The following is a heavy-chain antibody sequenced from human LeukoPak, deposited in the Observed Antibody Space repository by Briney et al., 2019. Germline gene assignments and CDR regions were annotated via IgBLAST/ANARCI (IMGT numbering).Heavy chain of an antibody. CDR1: GYSFTSYW. V-gene: IGHV5-51*01. Sequence: ESLKISCKGSGYSFTSYWIGWVRQMPGKGLEWMGIIYPGDSDTRYSPSFQGQVTISADKSISTAYLQWSSLQASDTATYYCARRLCSSSCYMDYWGQGTLVTVSS. J-gene: IGHJ4*02. CDR2: IYPGDSDT. D-gene: IGHD2-2*02. CDR3: ARRLCSSSCYMDY.